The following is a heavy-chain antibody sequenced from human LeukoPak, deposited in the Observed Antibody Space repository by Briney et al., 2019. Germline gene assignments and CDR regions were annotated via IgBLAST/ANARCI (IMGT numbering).Heavy chain of an antibody. V-gene: IGHV3-30*02. Sequence: GGSLRLSCAASGFTFNTYGMHWVRQAPGKGLEWVAFIRYDGSYKYYADSVKGRFTISRDNSKNTLYLQMNSLRADDTAVYYCAREARLLWFGDSRGYYMDVWGKGTTVTISS. J-gene: IGHJ6*03. CDR3: AREARLLWFGDSRGYYMDV. CDR2: IRYDGSYK. CDR1: GFTFNTYG. D-gene: IGHD3-10*01.